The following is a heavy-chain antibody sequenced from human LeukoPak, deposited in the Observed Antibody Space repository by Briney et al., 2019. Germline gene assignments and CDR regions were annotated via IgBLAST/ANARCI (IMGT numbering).Heavy chain of an antibody. J-gene: IGHJ5*02. CDR1: GYTFTRYG. V-gene: IGHV1-3*01. CDR2: INGNT. CDR3: ARDLVRWGGWLDA. Sequence: GASVKVSCKASGYTFTRYGIHWMRQGPGQSFEWMGWINGNTKYSEKLQDRATITWDTSASTAYMELSSLRSEDTAVYYCARDLVRWGGWLDAWGQGTLVIVSS. D-gene: IGHD3-10*01.